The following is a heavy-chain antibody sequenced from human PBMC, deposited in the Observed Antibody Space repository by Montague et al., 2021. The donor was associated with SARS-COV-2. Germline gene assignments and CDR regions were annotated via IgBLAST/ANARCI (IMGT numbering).Heavy chain of an antibody. CDR3: AKDRVPSSSWYDGMDV. V-gene: IGHV3-23*03. Sequence: SLRLSCAASGSTFSSYPMTWVRQAPGQGLEWVSVVYSGGTTTYYADSVKGRFTISRDNSKNTLYLEMNSLRAEDTAIYYCAKDRVPSSSWYDGMDVWGQGATVIVSS. J-gene: IGHJ6*02. CDR2: VYSGGTTT. D-gene: IGHD6-13*01. CDR1: GSTFSSYP.